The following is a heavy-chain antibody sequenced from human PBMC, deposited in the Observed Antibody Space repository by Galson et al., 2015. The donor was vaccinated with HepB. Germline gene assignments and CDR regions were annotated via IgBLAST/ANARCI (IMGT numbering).Heavy chain of an antibody. CDR3: AKSQIQWEPPDY. CDR2: ISYDGSNK. V-gene: IGHV3-30*18. D-gene: IGHD1-26*01. J-gene: IGHJ4*02. CDR1: GFTFSSYG. Sequence: SLRLSCAASGFTFSSYGIHWVRQAPGQGLEWVAVISYDGSNKYYGDSVKGRFTISRDNSKNTLYLQMNSLRAADTAVYYCAKSQIQWEPPDYWGQGTLVTVSS.